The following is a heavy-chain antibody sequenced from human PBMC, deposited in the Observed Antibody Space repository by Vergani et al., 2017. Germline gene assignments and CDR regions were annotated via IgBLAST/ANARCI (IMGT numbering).Heavy chain of an antibody. CDR3: ARVMYRDEASTGYRLEGMDI. D-gene: IGHD3-9*01. V-gene: IGHV4-61*01. CDR2: IYSTGST. CDR1: GGSISSGHYY. Sequence: QVQLQESGPGLVKPSQTLSLTCTVSGGSISSGHYYWSWIRQSPGKGLEWIGYIYSTGSTNYNPSLNSRVTMSVDTSKNQFSLKLRSVTAADTAVYFCARVMYRDEASTGYRLEGMDIWGQGTTVTISS. J-gene: IGHJ6*02.